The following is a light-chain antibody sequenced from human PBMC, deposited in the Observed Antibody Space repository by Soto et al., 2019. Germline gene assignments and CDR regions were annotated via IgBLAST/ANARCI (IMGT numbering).Light chain of an antibody. CDR1: QDISSW. Sequence: DIQMTQSPSSVSAYVGDRVTITCRASQDISSWVAWYQQKPGKAPKLLISAASSLQSGVPRRFSGSGSGTDFTLIISSLQPEDFATYFCQQGDSFPFTFGGGTKVDIK. J-gene: IGKJ4*01. CDR3: QQGDSFPFT. V-gene: IGKV1-12*01. CDR2: AAS.